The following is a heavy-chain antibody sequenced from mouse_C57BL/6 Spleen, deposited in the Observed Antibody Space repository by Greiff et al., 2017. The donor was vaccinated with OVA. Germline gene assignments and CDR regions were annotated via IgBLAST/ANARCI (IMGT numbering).Heavy chain of an antibody. CDR2: IYPGSGST. CDR3: ARSGSNYPYAMDY. D-gene: IGHD2-5*01. J-gene: IGHJ4*01. CDR1: GYTFTSYW. Sequence: QVQLQQPGAELVKPGASVKMSCKASGYTFTSYWITWVKQRPGQGLEWIGDIYPGSGSTNYNEKFKSKATLTVDTSSSTAYMQLSSLTSEDSAVYYCARSGSNYPYAMDYWGQGTSVTVSS. V-gene: IGHV1-55*01.